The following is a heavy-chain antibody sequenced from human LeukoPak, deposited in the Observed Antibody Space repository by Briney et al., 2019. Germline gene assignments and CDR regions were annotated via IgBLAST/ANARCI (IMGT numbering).Heavy chain of an antibody. CDR2: ISGSGGST. V-gene: IGHV3-23*01. CDR3: AKITMIGYGPR. J-gene: IGHJ4*02. CDR1: GFTFSSYG. Sequence: GGTLRLSCAASGFTFSSYGMSWVRQAPGKGLEWVSAISGSGGSTYYADSVKGRFTISRDNSKNTLYLQMNSLRAEDTAVYYCAKITMIGYGPRWGQGTLVTVSS. D-gene: IGHD3-22*01.